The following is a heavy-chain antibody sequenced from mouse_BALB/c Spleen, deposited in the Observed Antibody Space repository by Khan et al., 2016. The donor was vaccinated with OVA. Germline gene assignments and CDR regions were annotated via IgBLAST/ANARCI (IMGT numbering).Heavy chain of an antibody. CDR1: GYTFVNYW. J-gene: IGHJ2*01. CDR2: INPSIGYT. CDR3: ARRGQRWDFDY. D-gene: IGHD1-1*01. V-gene: IGHV1-7*01. Sequence: QVQLQQSGAELAKPGASVKMSCKASGYTFVNYWILWVRQRPGQGLEWIGYINPSIGYTENIQNFKDKATLTADKSSSTAYMQQNSLTSEDSAVYYCARRGQRWDFDYWGQGTTHTDSS.